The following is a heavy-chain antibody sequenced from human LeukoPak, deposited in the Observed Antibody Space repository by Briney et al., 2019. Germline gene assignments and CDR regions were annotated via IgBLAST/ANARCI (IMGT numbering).Heavy chain of an antibody. J-gene: IGHJ3*02. D-gene: IGHD3-10*01. V-gene: IGHV4-61*01. CDR3: ARDPSGEYKGAFDI. CDR2: IYYSGST. CDR1: GGSISSSSYY. Sequence: PSETLSLTCTVSGGSISSSSYYWSWIRQPPGKGLEWIGYIYYSGSTNYNPSLKSRVTITVDTSKNQFSLKLTSVTAADTAVYYCARDPSGEYKGAFDIWGQGTMVTASS.